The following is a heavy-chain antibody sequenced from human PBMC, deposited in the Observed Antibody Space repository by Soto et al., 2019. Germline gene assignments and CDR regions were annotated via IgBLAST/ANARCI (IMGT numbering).Heavy chain of an antibody. J-gene: IGHJ5*02. D-gene: IGHD3-22*01. CDR3: AIGRRKNSGSNTWFDP. Sequence: EVQLLESEGGLVQPGGSLRLSCTASGVTISTYAMNWVRQAPGKGLEWVSTISDTGGATFYAGSVKGRFTLSRDNSQNPVYLQMRSLRVEDTAVYFCAIGRRKNSGSNTWFDPWGRGTLVTVSS. V-gene: IGHV3-23*01. CDR1: GVTISTYA. CDR2: ISDTGGAT.